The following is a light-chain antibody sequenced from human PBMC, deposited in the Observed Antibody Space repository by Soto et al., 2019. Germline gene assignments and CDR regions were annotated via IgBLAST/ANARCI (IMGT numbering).Light chain of an antibody. CDR1: QSISHW. J-gene: IGKJ1*01. Sequence: DLQMTQSPSTLSASVGNRVTITCRASQSISHWLAWYQQKPGKAPKLLIYKSSSLESGVPSRFSGSGSGTEFTLTIRGLQPDDFATYYCHQYNSFPWTFGQGTKVDIK. V-gene: IGKV1-5*03. CDR3: HQYNSFPWT. CDR2: KSS.